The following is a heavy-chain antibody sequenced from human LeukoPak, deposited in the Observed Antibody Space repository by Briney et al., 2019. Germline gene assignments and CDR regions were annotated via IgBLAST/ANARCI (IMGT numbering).Heavy chain of an antibody. J-gene: IGHJ4*02. CDR3: ARDYKYAFDN. V-gene: IGHV3-48*01. CDR1: GFTFSDYS. CDR2: IGINSGNT. D-gene: IGHD5-24*01. Sequence: GGSLRLSCAASGFTFSDYSMNWVRQAPGKGLEWISYIGINSGNTNYADSVKGRFTISGDKAKNSLYQQMNSLRVEDTAVYYCARDYKYAFDNWGQGTLVTVSS.